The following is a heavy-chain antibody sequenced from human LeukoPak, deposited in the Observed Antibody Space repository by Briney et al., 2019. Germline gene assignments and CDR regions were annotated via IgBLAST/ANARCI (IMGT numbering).Heavy chain of an antibody. Sequence: SETLSLTCTVSGGSVSISSYYWGWIRQPPGKGLEWIGSIYYSGNTYYNPSLKSRVTISVDTSKNQFSLRLTSVTAADTAVYYCARYHSGYDDYWGQGTQVTVSS. CDR1: GGSVSISSYY. D-gene: IGHD5-12*01. V-gene: IGHV4-39*07. J-gene: IGHJ4*02. CDR2: IYYSGNT. CDR3: ARYHSGYDDY.